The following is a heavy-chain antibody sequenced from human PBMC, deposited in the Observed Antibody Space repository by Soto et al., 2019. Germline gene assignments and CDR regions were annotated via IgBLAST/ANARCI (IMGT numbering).Heavy chain of an antibody. CDR2: IYYSGST. J-gene: IGHJ5*02. Sequence: SETLSLTCTVSCGSISSSSYYWGWIRQPPGKGLEWIGSIYYSGSTYYNPSLKSRVTISVDTSKNQFSLKLSSVTAADTAVYYCAREEGNWFDPWGQGTLVTVSS. V-gene: IGHV4-39*02. CDR1: CGSISSSSYY. CDR3: AREEGNWFDP.